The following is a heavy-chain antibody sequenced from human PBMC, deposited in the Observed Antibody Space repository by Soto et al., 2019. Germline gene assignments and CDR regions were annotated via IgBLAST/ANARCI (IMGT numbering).Heavy chain of an antibody. CDR2: INAGNGNT. D-gene: IGHD3-22*01. Sequence: GASVKVSCKASGYTFTSYAMHWVRQAPGQRLEWMGWINAGNGNTKYSQNFQGRVTITRDTSASTAYMELSSLRSEDTAVYYCARTYYYDISGYYFDYWGQGTLVTVSS. CDR1: GYTFTSYA. V-gene: IGHV1-3*01. J-gene: IGHJ4*02. CDR3: ARTYYYDISGYYFDY.